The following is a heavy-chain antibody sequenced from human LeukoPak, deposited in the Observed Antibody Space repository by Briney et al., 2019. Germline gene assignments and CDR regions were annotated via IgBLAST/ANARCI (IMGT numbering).Heavy chain of an antibody. CDR2: IRYDESKT. Sequence: GGSLRLSCAASGFTFSSYGMHWVRQAPGRGLEWVAFIRYDESKTYYADSVRGRFTISRDNSKNTLYLQMNGLRLEDTAIYYCAKGYGGSHFDYWGQGALVAVSS. CDR1: GFTFSSYG. J-gene: IGHJ4*02. CDR3: AKGYGGSHFDY. D-gene: IGHD4-23*01. V-gene: IGHV3-30*02.